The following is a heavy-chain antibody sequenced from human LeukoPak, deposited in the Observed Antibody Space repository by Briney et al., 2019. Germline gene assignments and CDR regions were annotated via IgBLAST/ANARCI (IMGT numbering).Heavy chain of an antibody. CDR3: ARTQPVAGRPWRCFDP. CDR1: GGSITSTNF. Sequence: PSETLSLTCGVSGGSITSTNFWSWVRQPPGGGLEWIGEISLAGRTRYNPSLKSRVNISIDESKNHLYLNLASVTAADTAVYYCARTQPVAGRPWRCFDPWGQGTLVTVSS. D-gene: IGHD6-6*01. J-gene: IGHJ5*02. V-gene: IGHV4-4*02. CDR2: ISLAGRT.